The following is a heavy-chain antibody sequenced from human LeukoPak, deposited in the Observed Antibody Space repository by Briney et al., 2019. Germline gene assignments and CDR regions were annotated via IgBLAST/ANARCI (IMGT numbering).Heavy chain of an antibody. CDR2: IWYDGGNT. CDR1: GFTFSSYA. J-gene: IGHJ3*02. CDR3: AKGRSGTYDASNI. Sequence: GGSSILSCAASGFTFSSYALHWVRQAPGKGLEWVAVIWYDGGNTYYADSVKGRFTISRDISNNTLYLQMNSLRPEDTAVYYCAKGRSGTYDASNIWGHGTLVTDCS. D-gene: IGHD3-10*01. V-gene: IGHV3-30*02.